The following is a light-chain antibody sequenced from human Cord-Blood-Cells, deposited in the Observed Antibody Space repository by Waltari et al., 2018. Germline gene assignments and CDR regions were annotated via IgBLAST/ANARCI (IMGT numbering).Light chain of an antibody. CDR3: MQALQTPRT. Sequence: DIVMTQSPLSLPVTPGEPASISCRSSQSLLHSNGYNYLDWYLQKPGQSPHLLIYLGSNRDSGVPDRFSGSGSGTDFTLKISRVEAEDVGVYYCMQALQTPRTFGQGTKVEIK. J-gene: IGKJ1*01. V-gene: IGKV2-28*01. CDR1: QSLLHSNGYNY. CDR2: LGS.